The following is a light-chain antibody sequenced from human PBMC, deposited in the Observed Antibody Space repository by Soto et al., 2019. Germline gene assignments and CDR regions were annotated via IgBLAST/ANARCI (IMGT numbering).Light chain of an antibody. J-gene: IGKJ3*01. CDR2: RAS. CDR3: QHYDTYSGT. CDR1: QSISSW. Sequence: DIQMTQSPSTLSASVGDRVTITCRASQSISSWLAWYQQKPGKAPKLLIYRASSLESEVPPRFSGSGSGAEFTLTISSLQPDDFATYYCQHYDTYSGTFGPGTEVDIK. V-gene: IGKV1-5*03.